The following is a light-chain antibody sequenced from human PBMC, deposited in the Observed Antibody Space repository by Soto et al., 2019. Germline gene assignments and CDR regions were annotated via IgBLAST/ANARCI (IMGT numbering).Light chain of an antibody. J-gene: IGKJ1*01. CDR1: QSISSN. V-gene: IGKV3-15*01. Sequence: EIVMTQSPATLSVSPGERVTLSCRASQSISSNLAWYHQKPGQAPRLLIYGASTRATGIPARLSGSGSGTDFTVTILSLKSEDFTVYYSQQYNNQRVTFGQGTKVAVK. CDR3: QQYNNQRVT. CDR2: GAS.